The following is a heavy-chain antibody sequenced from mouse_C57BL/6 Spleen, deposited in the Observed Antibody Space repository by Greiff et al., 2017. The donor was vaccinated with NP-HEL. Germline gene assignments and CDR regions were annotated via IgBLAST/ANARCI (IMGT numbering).Heavy chain of an antibody. D-gene: IGHD2-4*01. CDR3: ARRGDYERAFAY. CDR2: IWSGGST. CDR1: GFSLTSYG. Sequence: QVQLKQSGPGLVQPSQSLSITCTVSGFSLTSYGVHWVRQSPGTGLEWLGVIWSGGSTDYTAAFISRLSISKDNSKSQVFFKMNSLQADDTAIYYCARRGDYERAFAYWGQGTLVTVSA. J-gene: IGHJ3*01. V-gene: IGHV2-2*01.